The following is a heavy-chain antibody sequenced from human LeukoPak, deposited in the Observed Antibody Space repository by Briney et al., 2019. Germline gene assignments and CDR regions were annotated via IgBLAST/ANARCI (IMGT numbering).Heavy chain of an antibody. J-gene: IGHJ3*02. CDR1: GGTFSSYT. CDR2: IIPIFGTA. Sequence: GASVKVSCKASGGTFSSYTISWVRQAPGQGLEWMGGIIPIFGTANYAQKFQGRVTITADESTSTAYMELSSLRSEDTAVYYCARGRVLVPIPQPDAFDIWGQGTMVTVSS. D-gene: IGHD6-13*01. V-gene: IGHV1-69*13. CDR3: ARGRVLVPIPQPDAFDI.